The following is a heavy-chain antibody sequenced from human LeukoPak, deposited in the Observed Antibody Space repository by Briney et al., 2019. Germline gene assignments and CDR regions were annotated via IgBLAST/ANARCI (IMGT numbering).Heavy chain of an antibody. CDR1: GGPIYSYY. CDR3: ARLKFYDSTGYSPGHYMDV. J-gene: IGHJ6*03. Sequence: PSETLSLTCTVSGGPIYSYYWSWIRQTAGKGLEWIGRLYPDVSTNNYNPSLKSRVSMSVDTSKNQFALKLSAVTAADTAVYYCARLKFYDSTGYSPGHYMDVWGKGTTVTVSS. V-gene: IGHV4-4*07. D-gene: IGHD3-22*01. CDR2: LYPDVSTN.